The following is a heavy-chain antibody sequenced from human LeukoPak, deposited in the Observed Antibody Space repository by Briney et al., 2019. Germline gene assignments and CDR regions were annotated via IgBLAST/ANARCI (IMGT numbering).Heavy chain of an antibody. CDR2: IYYSGST. Sequence: SETLSLTCTVSGGXISSYYWSWIRXPPGKGLEXIGYIYYSGSTNYNPSLKSRVTMSVDTSKKQFSLKLSSVTAADTAAYFCARGPTVNNYYYGMDVWGQGTTVTVSS. CDR3: ARGPTVNNYYYGMDV. D-gene: IGHD4-17*01. CDR1: GGXISSYY. V-gene: IGHV4-59*01. J-gene: IGHJ6*02.